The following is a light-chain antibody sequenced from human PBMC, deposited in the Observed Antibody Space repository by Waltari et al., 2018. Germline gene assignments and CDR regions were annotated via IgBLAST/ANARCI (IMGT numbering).Light chain of an antibody. CDR3: AAWDASLNGHYV. CDR2: NDN. Sequence: QSVLTQPPSASGTPGQRVIISCSGSSPNPPSNTLHWYPPLPGPAPKPFLYNDNQRPSGVPDRFSGSKSGTSASLAISGLQSEDEADYYCAAWDASLNGHYVFGTGTQVTVL. J-gene: IGLJ1*01. CDR1: SPNPPSNT. V-gene: IGLV1-44*01.